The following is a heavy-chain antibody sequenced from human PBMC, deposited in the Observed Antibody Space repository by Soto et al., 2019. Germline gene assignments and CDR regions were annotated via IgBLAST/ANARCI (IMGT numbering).Heavy chain of an antibody. CDR2: IYSGGST. J-gene: IGHJ5*02. CDR3: AREFRRGGYNLVVWFDP. V-gene: IGHV3-53*01. CDR1: GFTVSSNY. D-gene: IGHD2-8*02. Sequence: GGSLRLSCAASGFTVSSNYMSWVRQAPGKGLEWVSVIYSGGSTYYADSVKGRFTISRDNSKNTLYLQMNSLRAEDTAVYYCAREFRRGGYNLVVWFDPWGQGTLVTVSS.